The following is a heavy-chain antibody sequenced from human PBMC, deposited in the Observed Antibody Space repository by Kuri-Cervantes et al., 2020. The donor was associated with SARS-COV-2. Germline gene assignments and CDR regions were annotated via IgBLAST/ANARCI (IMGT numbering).Heavy chain of an antibody. Sequence: GGSLRLSCTVSGASISRYCWSWVRQAPGKGLEWVSSISGSGGSTYYADSVKGRFTISRDNSKNTLYLQMNSLRAEDTAVYYCAKSPRAIVVVPAAISWGQGTLVTVSS. J-gene: IGHJ5*02. V-gene: IGHV3-23*01. CDR3: AKSPRAIVVVPAAIS. CDR1: GASISRYC. D-gene: IGHD2-2*02. CDR2: ISGSGGST.